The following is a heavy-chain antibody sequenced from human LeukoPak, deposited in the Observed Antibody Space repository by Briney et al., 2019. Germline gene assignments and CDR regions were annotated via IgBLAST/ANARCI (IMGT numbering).Heavy chain of an antibody. J-gene: IGHJ4*02. Sequence: GASVKVSCKASGYTFTGYYMHWVRQAPGQGLEWMGWINPNSGGTNYAQKFQGRVTMTRDTSISTAYMELSSLRSDDTAVYYCARGDDSSGYVLDYWGQGTLVTVSS. CDR3: ARGDDSSGYVLDY. D-gene: IGHD3-22*01. CDR2: INPNSGGT. V-gene: IGHV1-2*02. CDR1: GYTFTGYY.